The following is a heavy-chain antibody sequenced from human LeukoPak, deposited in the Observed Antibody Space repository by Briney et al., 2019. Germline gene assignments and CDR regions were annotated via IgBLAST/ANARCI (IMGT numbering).Heavy chain of an antibody. J-gene: IGHJ5*02. CDR1: GYTFTGYY. CDR3: ARGYCSGGSCHRRDWFDP. D-gene: IGHD2-15*01. Sequence: ASVKVSCKASGYTFTGYYMHWVRQAPGQGLEWMGWINPNSGGTNYAQKFQGRVTMTRDTSISTAYMELSRLRSDDTAVYYRARGYCSGGSCHRRDWFDPWGQGTLVTVSS. V-gene: IGHV1-2*02. CDR2: INPNSGGT.